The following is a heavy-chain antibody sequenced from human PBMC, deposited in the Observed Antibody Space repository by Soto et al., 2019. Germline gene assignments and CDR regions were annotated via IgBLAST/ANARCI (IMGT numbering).Heavy chain of an antibody. J-gene: IGHJ6*02. D-gene: IGHD3-22*01. V-gene: IGHV3-33*01. CDR2: IWYDGSNK. CDR3: ERDYDVQGYGMDV. CDR1: GFTFSSYG. Sequence: GGSLRLSCAASGFTFSSYGMHWVRQAPGKGLEWVAVIWYDGSNKYYADSVKGRFTISRDNSKNTLYLQMNSLRAEDTAVYYCERDYDVQGYGMDVWGQGTTVTVSS.